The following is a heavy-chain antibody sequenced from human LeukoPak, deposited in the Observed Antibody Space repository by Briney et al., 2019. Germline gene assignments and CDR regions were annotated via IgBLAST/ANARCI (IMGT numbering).Heavy chain of an antibody. CDR3: AKDYGNSGYVLDAFDI. D-gene: IGHD5-12*01. Sequence: GGSLRLSCAASGFTFSSYAMSWVRQAPGKGLEWVSAISGSGGSTYYADSVKGRFTISRDNSKNTLYLQMNSLRAEDTAVYYCAKDYGNSGYVLDAFDIWGQGTMVTVSS. J-gene: IGHJ3*02. CDR1: GFTFSSYA. CDR2: ISGSGGST. V-gene: IGHV3-23*01.